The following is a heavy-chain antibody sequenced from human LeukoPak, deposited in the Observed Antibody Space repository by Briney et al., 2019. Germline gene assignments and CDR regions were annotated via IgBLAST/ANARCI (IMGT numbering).Heavy chain of an antibody. Sequence: SETLSLTCAVSGGSISSSNWWSWVRQPPGKGLEWIGEIYHSGSTNYNPSLKSRVTISVDKSKNQFSLKLSSVTAADTAVYYCARAIDILTGYYLFTGWYFDLWGRGTLVTVSS. V-gene: IGHV4-4*02. J-gene: IGHJ2*01. CDR2: IYHSGST. CDR3: ARAIDILTGYYLFTGWYFDL. D-gene: IGHD3-9*01. CDR1: GGSISSSNW.